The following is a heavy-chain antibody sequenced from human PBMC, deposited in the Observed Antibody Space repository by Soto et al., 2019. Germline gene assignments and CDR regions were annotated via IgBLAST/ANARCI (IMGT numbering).Heavy chain of an antibody. CDR2: IWYDGSNK. CDR1: GFTFSSYG. J-gene: IGHJ4*02. Sequence: GGSLRLSCAASGFTFSSYGMHWVRQAPGKGLEWVAVIWYDGSNKYYADSVKGRFTISRDNSKNTLYLQMNSLRAEDTAVYYCARDGYCSGGSCYSVPVFDYWGQGTLVTVSS. CDR3: ARDGYCSGGSCYSVPVFDY. D-gene: IGHD2-15*01. V-gene: IGHV3-33*01.